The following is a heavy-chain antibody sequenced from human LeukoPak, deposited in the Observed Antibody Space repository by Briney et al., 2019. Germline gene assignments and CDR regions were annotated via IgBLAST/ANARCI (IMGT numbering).Heavy chain of an antibody. J-gene: IGHJ4*02. CDR2: LYYSGTT. D-gene: IGHD3-10*01. CDR3: ASQGRHYYGSGTYYVFDY. V-gene: IGHV4-39*01. Sequence: PSETLSLTCTVSGGSISSSSYYWGWIRQTPEKGLEWIGSLYYSGTTYYNPSLIGRVTISVDTSKDQFSLKLSSVTAADTSEYYCASQGRHYYGSGTYYVFDYWGRETPVTVTS. CDR1: GGSISSSSYY.